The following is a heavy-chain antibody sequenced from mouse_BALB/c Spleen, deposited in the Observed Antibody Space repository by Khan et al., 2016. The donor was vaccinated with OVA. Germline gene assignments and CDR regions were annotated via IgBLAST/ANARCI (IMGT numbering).Heavy chain of an antibody. CDR1: GYTFTSYT. V-gene: IGHV1-4*01. Sequence: QVHVKQSGAELARPGASVKMSCKASGYTFTSYTMHWVKQRPGQGLEWIGYFNPSSGYTKYNQKFKDKATLTADKSSSTAYMQLSSLTSEDSAVYYCARTHERWGQGTTLTVAS. CDR3: ARTHER. J-gene: IGHJ2*01. CDR2: FNPSSGYT.